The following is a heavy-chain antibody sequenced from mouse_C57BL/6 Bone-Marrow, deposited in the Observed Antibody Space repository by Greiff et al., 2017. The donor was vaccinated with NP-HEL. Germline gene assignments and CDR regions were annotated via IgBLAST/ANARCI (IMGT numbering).Heavy chain of an antibody. CDR3: ARSGWAPYYFDY. V-gene: IGHV1-82*01. CDR2: IYPGDGDT. Sequence: QVQLQQSGPELVKPGASVKISCKASGYAFSSSWMNRVKQRPGKGLEWIGRIYPGDGDTNYNGKFKGKATLTADKSSSTAYMQLSSLTSEDSAVYFCARSGWAPYYFDYWGQGTTLTVSS. D-gene: IGHD1-1*02. CDR1: GYAFSSSW. J-gene: IGHJ2*01.